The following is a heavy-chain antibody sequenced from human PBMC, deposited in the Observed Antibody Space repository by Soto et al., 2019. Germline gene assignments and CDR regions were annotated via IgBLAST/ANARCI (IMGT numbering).Heavy chain of an antibody. V-gene: IGHV1-69*12. CDR3: ARDRGPSSGYYPYWFDP. J-gene: IGHJ5*02. CDR2: IIPIFGTA. CDR1: GGTFSSYA. D-gene: IGHD3-22*01. Sequence: QVQLVQSGAEVKKPGSSVKVSCKASGGTFSSYAISWVRQAPGQGLEWMGGIIPIFGTANYAQKFQGRVTITADESTSTAYIELSRLRTEDTAVYYCARDRGPSSGYYPYWFDPWGQGTLVTVSS.